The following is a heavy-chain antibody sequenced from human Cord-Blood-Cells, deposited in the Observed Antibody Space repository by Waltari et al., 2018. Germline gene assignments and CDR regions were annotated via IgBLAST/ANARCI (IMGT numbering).Heavy chain of an antibody. CDR3: ARLGEMATITFLFDY. CDR2: IYYGVST. V-gene: IGHV4-39*01. Sequence: QLQLQESGPGLVKPSETLSLTCTVSDASTSSSSYYWDWIRQPPGKVLEWIGSIYYGVSTCYNTSLEDRVTRSVAASKSEFSLKLGSVTAVDAAVYYGARLGEMATITFLFDYWGQGTLVTVSS. CDR1: DASTSSSSYY. J-gene: IGHJ4*02. D-gene: IGHD5-12*01.